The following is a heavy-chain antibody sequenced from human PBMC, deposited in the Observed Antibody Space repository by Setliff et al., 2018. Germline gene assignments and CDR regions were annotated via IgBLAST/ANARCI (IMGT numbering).Heavy chain of an antibody. CDR1: GGSLSTYY. D-gene: IGHD5-12*01. J-gene: IGHJ4*02. CDR2: VYYLGIA. CDR3: ARGGTFRYFDY. V-gene: IGHV4-59*01. Sequence: SETLSPTCTVSGGSLSTYYWSWNRQPPGKGLEWIGYVYYLGIANYSPSLKSRLTISVDTSKNQFSVKLRSVTAADTAVYYCARGGTFRYFDYWGQGTPVTVSS.